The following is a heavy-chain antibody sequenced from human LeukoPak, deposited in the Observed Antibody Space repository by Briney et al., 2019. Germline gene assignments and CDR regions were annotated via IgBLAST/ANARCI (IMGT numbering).Heavy chain of an antibody. CDR3: ARRGSGTYYSNWYFDL. CDR2: IYSSGST. V-gene: IGHV4-4*09. J-gene: IGHJ2*01. D-gene: IGHD1-26*01. Sequence: IRQPPGKGLQWLGYIYSSGSTNYNPSLKSRLTIALDTSKHHFSLKLSSVTAADTAVYYCARRGSGTYYSNWYFDLWGRGTLVSVSS.